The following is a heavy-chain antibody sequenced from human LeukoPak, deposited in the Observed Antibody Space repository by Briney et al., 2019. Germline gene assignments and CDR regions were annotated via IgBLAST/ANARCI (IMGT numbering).Heavy chain of an antibody. CDR3: ARDAVPAAIVWNFNWFDP. CDR1: GYTLTGYY. CDR2: INPNSGGT. Sequence: GASVKVSCKASGYTLTGYYMHWVRQAPGQGLEWMGWINPNSGGTNYAQKFQGRVTMTRDTSISTAYMELSRLRSDDTAVYYCARDAVPAAIVWNFNWFDPWGQGTLVTVSS. D-gene: IGHD2-2*02. V-gene: IGHV1-2*02. J-gene: IGHJ5*02.